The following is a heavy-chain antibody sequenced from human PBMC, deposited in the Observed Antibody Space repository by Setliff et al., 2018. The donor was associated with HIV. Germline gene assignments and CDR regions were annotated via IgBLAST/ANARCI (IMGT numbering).Heavy chain of an antibody. Sequence: SETLSLTCAAYGGSLRNYYWSWIRQPPGKGLEWIAEINPSGTTNYNPSLKSRVTISVDTSKNQFSLKLSSVTAADTAVYYCARDGPQTYGDYERYYFDYWGQGTLVTVSS. V-gene: IGHV4-34*01. J-gene: IGHJ4*02. CDR1: GGSLRNYY. D-gene: IGHD4-17*01. CDR3: ARDGPQTYGDYERYYFDY. CDR2: INPSGTT.